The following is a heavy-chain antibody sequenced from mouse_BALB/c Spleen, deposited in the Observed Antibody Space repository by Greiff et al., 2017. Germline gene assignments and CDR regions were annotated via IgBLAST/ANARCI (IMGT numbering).Heavy chain of an antibody. V-gene: IGHV5-4*02. D-gene: IGHD2-10*02. CDR1: GFTFSDYY. J-gene: IGHJ2*01. Sequence: EVMLVESGGGLVKPGGSLKLSCAASGFTFSDYYMYWVRQTPEKRLEWVATISDGGSYTYYPDSVKGRFTISRDNAKNNLYLQMSSLKSEDTAMYYCARGGYGYLDYWGQGTTLTVSS. CDR2: ISDGGSYT. CDR3: ARGGYGYLDY.